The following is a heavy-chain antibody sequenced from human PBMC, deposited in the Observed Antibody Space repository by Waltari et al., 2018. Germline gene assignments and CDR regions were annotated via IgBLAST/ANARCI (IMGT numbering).Heavy chain of an antibody. CDR2: INADESLI. J-gene: IGHJ4*01. V-gene: IGHV3-74*03. CDR1: GFTFSFYW. D-gene: IGHD6-19*01. CDR3: ARAAGAGVTDY. Sequence: EVQLVESGGGLVRPGGSLRLSCASSGFTFSFYWMHWIRQAPGEEPVWVARINADESLITNADSAKGRFTISRDNTKNILYLQMTGLTVDDTAVYYCARAAGAGVTDYWGRGTLV.